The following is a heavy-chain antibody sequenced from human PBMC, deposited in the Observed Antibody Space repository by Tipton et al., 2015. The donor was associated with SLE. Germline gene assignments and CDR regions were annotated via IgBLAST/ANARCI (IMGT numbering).Heavy chain of an antibody. CDR1: GGSISSYY. CDR2: IYSSGST. V-gene: IGHV4-4*07. Sequence: TLSLTCTVSGGSISSYYWSWIRQPAGKGLEWIGRIYSSGSTNYNPSLKSRVTMSVDTSKNQFSPKLSSVTAADTAVYYCARISPLVINDAFDIWGQGTMVTVSS. CDR3: ARISPLVINDAFDI. J-gene: IGHJ3*02. D-gene: IGHD3-9*01.